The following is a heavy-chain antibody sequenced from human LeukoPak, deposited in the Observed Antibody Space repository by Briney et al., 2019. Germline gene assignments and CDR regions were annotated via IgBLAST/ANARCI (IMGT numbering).Heavy chain of an antibody. CDR2: IYYTGTT. CDR1: GGSISSYY. D-gene: IGHD1-26*01. Sequence: SETLSLTCTVSGGSISSYYWSWIRQPPGKGLEWIGYIYYTGTTKYNPSLNSRVTISVDTSKNQLSLRLNSVTAADTAVYYCARRAQIVAATGSFDFWGQGTLVTASS. V-gene: IGHV4-59*08. CDR3: ARRAQIVAATGSFDF. J-gene: IGHJ4*02.